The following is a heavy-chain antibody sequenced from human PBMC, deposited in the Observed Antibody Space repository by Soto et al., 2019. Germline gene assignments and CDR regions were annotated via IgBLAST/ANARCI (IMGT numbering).Heavy chain of an antibody. J-gene: IGHJ4*02. CDR1: GFTFTSSA. CDR2: IVVGSGNT. Sequence: QMQLLQSGPEVKKPGTSVKVSCKASGFTFTSSAVQWVRQARGQRLEWIGWIVVGSGNTNYAQKFQESVTMTRNMSTSTAYMELSSLRSEDPAVYYCAAVYGWYGDQILDHWGQGALVTVSS. V-gene: IGHV1-58*01. CDR3: AAVYGWYGDQILDH. D-gene: IGHD6-19*01.